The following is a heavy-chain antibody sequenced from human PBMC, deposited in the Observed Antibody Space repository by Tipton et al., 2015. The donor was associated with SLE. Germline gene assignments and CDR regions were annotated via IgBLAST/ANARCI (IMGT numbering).Heavy chain of an antibody. Sequence: QLVQSGAEVKKPGASVKISCKASGYTFITHAIHWVRQVPGQRLEWMGWINVGNANTKYSQKFQDRVTITRDTSASTVYMELSSLRSEDTGVYYCARGREYNWKNELAPFDPWGQGTLVTVSS. D-gene: IGHD1/OR15-1a*01. CDR1: GYTFITHA. V-gene: IGHV1-3*01. CDR2: INVGNANT. CDR3: ARGREYNWKNELAPFDP. J-gene: IGHJ5*02.